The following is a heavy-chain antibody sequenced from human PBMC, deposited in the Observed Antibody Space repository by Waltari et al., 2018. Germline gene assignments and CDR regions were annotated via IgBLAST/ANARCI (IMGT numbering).Heavy chain of an antibody. CDR3: ARRYSSGWWYNWFDP. J-gene: IGHJ5*02. Sequence: QVQLQQWGAGLLKPSETLSLTCAVYGGSFSGYYWSWIRQPPGKGLEWIGEINHSGSTNYNPSLKSRVTISVDTSKNQFSLKLSSVTAADTAVYYCARRYSSGWWYNWFDPWGQGTLVTVS. CDR2: INHSGST. V-gene: IGHV4-34*01. CDR1: GGSFSGYY. D-gene: IGHD6-19*01.